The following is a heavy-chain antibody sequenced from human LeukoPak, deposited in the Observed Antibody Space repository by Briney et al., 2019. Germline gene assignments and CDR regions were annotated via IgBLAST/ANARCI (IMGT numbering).Heavy chain of an antibody. J-gene: IGHJ5*02. CDR2: IYYSGST. CDR1: GGSISSYY. D-gene: IGHD6-19*01. CDR3: AGSGMAVAGTGLRWLSGGEFDP. Sequence: SETLSLTCTVSGGSISSYYWSWIRQPPGKGLEWIGYIYYSGSTNYNPPLKSRVTISVDTSKNQFSLKLSSVTAADTAVYYCAGSGMAVAGTGLRWLSGGEFDPWGQGTLVTVSS. V-gene: IGHV4-59*01.